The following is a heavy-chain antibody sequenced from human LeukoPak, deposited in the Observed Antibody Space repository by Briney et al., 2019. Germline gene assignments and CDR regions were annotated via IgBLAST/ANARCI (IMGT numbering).Heavy chain of an antibody. V-gene: IGHV1-2*02. J-gene: IGHJ5*02. Sequence: ASVKVSCKASLYTFTGYYMHWVRQAPGQGLEWMGWINPNSGGTNYAQKFQGRVTMTRDTSISTAYMELSRLRSDDTAVYYCARAFDGSGSYYNFPWGQGTLVTVSS. CDR2: INPNSGGT. D-gene: IGHD3-10*01. CDR1: LYTFTGYY. CDR3: ARAFDGSGSYYNFP.